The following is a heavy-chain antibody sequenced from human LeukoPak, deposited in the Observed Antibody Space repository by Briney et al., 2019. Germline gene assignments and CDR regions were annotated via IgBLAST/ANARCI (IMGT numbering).Heavy chain of an antibody. CDR3: AKGGVSKIRGAAFDS. CDR1: GITFRNYD. CDR2: VSGSGYSR. D-gene: IGHD3-10*01. Sequence: GGSLRLSCRVSGITFRNYDVSWVRLAPGRGLEWVSDVSGSGYSRYYLDSVEGRFTIYRDNSNNTLYLQMDSLRDEDTAVYYCAKGGVSKIRGAAFDSWGQGTQVTVSS. V-gene: IGHV3-23*01. J-gene: IGHJ4*02.